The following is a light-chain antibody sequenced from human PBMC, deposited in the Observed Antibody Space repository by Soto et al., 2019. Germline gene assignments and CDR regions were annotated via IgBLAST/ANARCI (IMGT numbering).Light chain of an antibody. CDR1: QSVSNNY. CDR2: GAS. J-gene: IGKJ1*01. V-gene: IGKV3-20*01. CDR3: QQYGSSGT. Sequence: EIVLTQSPGTLSLSPGERATLSCRASQSVSNNYLAWYQQKPGQAPRLLIYGASNRATGIPDRFSGSGSVTDFTLTISRLAPEDFAVYYCQQYGSSGTFGQGTKV.